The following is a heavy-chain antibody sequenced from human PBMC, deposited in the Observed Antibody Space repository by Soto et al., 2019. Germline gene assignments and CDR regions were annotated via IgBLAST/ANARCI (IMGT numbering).Heavy chain of an antibody. Sequence: SGTLSLTCTVSGGSISSYYWAGILQPPGKGLEWIGYIYYSGSTNYNPSLKSRVTISVDTSKNQFSLKLSSVTAADTAVYYCARGRRWLQGGPFDYRGQGTLVTVSS. CDR1: GGSISSYY. J-gene: IGHJ4*02. CDR3: ARGRRWLQGGPFDY. V-gene: IGHV4-59*01. D-gene: IGHD5-12*01. CDR2: IYYSGST.